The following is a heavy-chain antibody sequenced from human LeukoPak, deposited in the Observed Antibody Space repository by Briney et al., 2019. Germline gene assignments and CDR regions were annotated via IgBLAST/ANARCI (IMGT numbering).Heavy chain of an antibody. CDR2: IIPIVGIA. CDR3: ATQREQWLNWFDP. Sequence: AASVKVSCKASGGTFSSYAISWVRQASGQGLESMGRIIPIVGIANYAQRFQGRFTIIADTSTSTVYMALSSLRSEDTAVYYCATQREQWLNWFDPWGQGTLVTVSS. J-gene: IGHJ5*02. D-gene: IGHD6-19*01. CDR1: GGTFSSYA. V-gene: IGHV1-69*04.